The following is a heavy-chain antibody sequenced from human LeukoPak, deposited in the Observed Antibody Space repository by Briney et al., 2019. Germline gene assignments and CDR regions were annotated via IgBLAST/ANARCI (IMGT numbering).Heavy chain of an antibody. D-gene: IGHD2-21*02. CDR3: ATEYCGGDCYSVGRVNWFDR. Sequence: SETLSLTCTVTGGSISSSSYYWGWIRQPPGKGLEWIGSIYYSGSTYYNPSLKSRVTISVDTSKNQFSLKLSSVTAADTAVYYCATEYCGGDCYSVGRVNWFDRWGQGTLVTVSS. CDR1: GGSISSSSYY. V-gene: IGHV4-39*07. CDR2: IYYSGST. J-gene: IGHJ5*02.